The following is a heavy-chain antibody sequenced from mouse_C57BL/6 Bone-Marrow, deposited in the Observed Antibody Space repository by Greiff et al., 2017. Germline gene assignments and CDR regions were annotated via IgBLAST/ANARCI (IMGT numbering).Heavy chain of an antibody. D-gene: IGHD2-9*01. J-gene: IGHJ4*01. CDR2: IWTGGGT. Sequence: VQVVESGPGLVAPSQCLSITCTVSGFSLTSYAISWVRQPPGKGLEWLGVIWTGGGTNYKSALKSRLSTSKDNSKSHVFLKMNSLHTDDTARYYCARISCYGYGVGYYAMDYWGQGTSVTFSS. V-gene: IGHV2-9-1*01. CDR1: GFSLTSYA. CDR3: ARISCYGYGVGYYAMDY.